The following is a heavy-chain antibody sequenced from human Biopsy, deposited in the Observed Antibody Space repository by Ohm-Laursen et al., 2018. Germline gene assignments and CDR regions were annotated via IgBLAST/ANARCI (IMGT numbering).Heavy chain of an antibody. CDR1: GFTFSPYT. CDR2: ISSSGNFM. Sequence: GSLRLSCTAPGFTFSPYTMTWARQAPGKGLEWVSSISSSGNFMYYKDPVKGRFTISRDNAKNSLYLQMNSLRAEDTALYYCARIFLVGVTPGCGMDVWGQGTTVTVSS. J-gene: IGHJ6*02. V-gene: IGHV3-21*01. CDR3: ARIFLVGVTPGCGMDV. D-gene: IGHD1-26*01.